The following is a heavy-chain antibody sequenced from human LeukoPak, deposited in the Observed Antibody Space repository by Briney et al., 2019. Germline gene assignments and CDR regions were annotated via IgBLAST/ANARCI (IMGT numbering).Heavy chain of an antibody. V-gene: IGHV4-31*03. Sequence: PSETLSLTCTVSGGSISSGGYYWSWIRQHPGKGLEWIGYIYYSGSTYYNPSLKSRVTISVDTSKNQFSLKLSSVTAADTAVYYCARGLGRWAQETRRKNWFDPWGQGTLVTVSS. J-gene: IGHJ5*02. CDR1: GGSISSGGYY. CDR3: ARGLGRWAQETRRKNWFDP. CDR2: IYYSGST. D-gene: IGHD3-16*01.